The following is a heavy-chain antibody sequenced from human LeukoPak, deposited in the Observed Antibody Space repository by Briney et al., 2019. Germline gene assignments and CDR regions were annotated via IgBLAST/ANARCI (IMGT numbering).Heavy chain of an antibody. V-gene: IGHV3-30*03. Sequence: GGSLRLSCAASGFTFSSYGMHWVRQAPGKGLEWVAGISYDGSNKYYADSVKGRFTISRDNSKNTLYLQMNSLRAEDTAVYYCARDGSALPMVSYMDVWGKGTTVTVSS. D-gene: IGHD5-18*01. CDR3: ARDGSALPMVSYMDV. J-gene: IGHJ6*03. CDR2: ISYDGSNK. CDR1: GFTFSSYG.